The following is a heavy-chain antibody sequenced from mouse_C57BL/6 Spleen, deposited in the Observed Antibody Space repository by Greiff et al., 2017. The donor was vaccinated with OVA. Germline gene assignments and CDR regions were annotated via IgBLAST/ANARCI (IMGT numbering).Heavy chain of an antibody. CDR1: GYAFSSSW. D-gene: IGHD2-5*01. J-gene: IGHJ4*01. V-gene: IGHV1-82*01. Sequence: VKVVESGPELVKPGASVKISCKASGYAFSSSWMNWVKQRPGKGLEWIGRIYPGDGDTNYNGKFKGKATLTADKSSSTAYMQLSSLTSEDSAVYFCARSSNWAMDYWGQGTSVTVSS. CDR3: ARSSNWAMDY. CDR2: IYPGDGDT.